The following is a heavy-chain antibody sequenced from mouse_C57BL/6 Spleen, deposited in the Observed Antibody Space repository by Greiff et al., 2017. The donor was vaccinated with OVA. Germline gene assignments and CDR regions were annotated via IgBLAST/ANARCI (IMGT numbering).Heavy chain of an antibody. Sequence: QVQLQQSGAELARPGASVKLSCKASGYTFTSYGISWVKQRTGQGLEWIGEIYPRSGNTYYNEKFKGKATLTADKSSSTAYMELRSLTSEDSAVYFCARGDDYDEGDAMDYWGQGTSVTVSS. D-gene: IGHD2-4*01. CDR3: ARGDDYDEGDAMDY. J-gene: IGHJ4*01. V-gene: IGHV1-81*01. CDR1: GYTFTSYG. CDR2: IYPRSGNT.